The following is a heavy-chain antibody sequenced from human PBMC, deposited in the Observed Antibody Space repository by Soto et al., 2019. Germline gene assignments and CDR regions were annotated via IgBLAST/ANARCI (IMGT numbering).Heavy chain of an antibody. D-gene: IGHD2-2*01. CDR1: GFTFSSYA. CDR2: ISGSGGST. CDR3: AKGSKGQLPLDY. V-gene: IGHV3-23*01. J-gene: IGHJ4*02. Sequence: PLGGSLRLSCAASGFTFSSYAMSWVRQAPGKGLEWVSAISGSGGSTYYADSVKGRFTISRDNSKNTLYLQMNSLRAEDTAVYYCAKGSKGQLPLDYWGQGTLVTVSS.